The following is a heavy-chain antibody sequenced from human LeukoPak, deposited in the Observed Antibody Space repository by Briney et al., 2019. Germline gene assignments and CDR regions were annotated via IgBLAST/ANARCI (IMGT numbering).Heavy chain of an antibody. V-gene: IGHV3-23*01. CDR3: ARSGRGGAFDI. CDR1: GFTFTSYG. CDR2: ISGSGGST. D-gene: IGHD1-26*01. J-gene: IGHJ3*02. Sequence: PGGTLRLSCAASGFTFTSYGMSWVRRAPGKGLEWVSGISGSGGSTYYADSVKGRFTISGDNAKNTQYLQMSSLRAEDTAVSYCARSGRGGAFDIWGQGTMVTVSS.